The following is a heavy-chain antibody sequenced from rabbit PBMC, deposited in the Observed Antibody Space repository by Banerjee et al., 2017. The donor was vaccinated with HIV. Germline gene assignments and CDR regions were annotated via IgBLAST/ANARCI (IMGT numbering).Heavy chain of an antibody. D-gene: IGHD6-1*01. J-gene: IGHJ2*01. V-gene: IGHV1S45*01. Sequence: QEQLEESGGGLVQPEGSLTLTCTASGFSFSSSYWMCWVRQAPGKGLGWIACIGTGSGTTNYARWAKGRFPISKTASPTVTLQLTTLTSAVTATSFCAGTSAGAAAGYVFDPWGPGTRVTVS. CDR2: IGTGSGTT. CDR3: AGTSAGAAAGYVFDP. CDR1: GFSFSSSYW.